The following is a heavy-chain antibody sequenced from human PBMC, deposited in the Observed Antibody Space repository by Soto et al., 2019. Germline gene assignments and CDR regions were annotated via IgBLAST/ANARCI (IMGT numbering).Heavy chain of an antibody. CDR3: AREIAVAGKTSAVFEI. D-gene: IGHD6-19*01. J-gene: IGHJ3*02. V-gene: IGHV1-69*02. Sequence: QVQLVQSGAEVKKPGSSVKVSCKASGGTFNTYTISWVRQAPGQGREWMGRIIPILGIAKYAQKFQGRVTITADQSTSTAYMELSSLRSEDTAVYYSAREIAVAGKTSAVFEIWGQGTMVTVSS. CDR1: GGTFNTYT. CDR2: IIPILGIA.